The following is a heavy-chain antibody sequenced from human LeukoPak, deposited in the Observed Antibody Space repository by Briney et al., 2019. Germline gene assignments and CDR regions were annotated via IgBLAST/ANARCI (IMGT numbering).Heavy chain of an antibody. Sequence: GGSLRLSCAASGFTFSTYAMSWVRQAPGKGLEWVSAISGSGGNTYYADSVKGRFTISRDNSKNTLYLQMNSLRAEDTAVYYCAKQRPGVYYFDYWGQGTLVTVSS. J-gene: IGHJ4*02. D-gene: IGHD3-10*01. CDR2: ISGSGGNT. CDR1: GFTFSTYA. V-gene: IGHV3-23*01. CDR3: AKQRPGVYYFDY.